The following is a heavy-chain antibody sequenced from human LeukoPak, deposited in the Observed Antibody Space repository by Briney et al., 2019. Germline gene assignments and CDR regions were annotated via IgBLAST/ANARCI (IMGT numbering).Heavy chain of an antibody. CDR3: ALDDDSSGYYYGGFDY. D-gene: IGHD3-22*01. Sequence: PGGSLRLSCAASGFTFSSYAMSWVRQAPGKGLEWVSAISGSGGSTYYADSVKGRFTISRDNSKNTLYLQMNSLRAEDTAVYYCALDDDSSGYYYGGFDYWGQGTLVTVSS. CDR1: GFTFSSYA. CDR2: ISGSGGST. V-gene: IGHV3-23*01. J-gene: IGHJ4*02.